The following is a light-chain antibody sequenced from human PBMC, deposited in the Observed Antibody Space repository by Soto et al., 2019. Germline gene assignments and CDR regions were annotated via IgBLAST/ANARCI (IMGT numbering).Light chain of an antibody. CDR3: CSYAGSSTWV. J-gene: IGLJ3*02. V-gene: IGLV2-23*02. CDR1: SSDVGSYNL. CDR2: GVS. Sequence: SALTQPAAVSGSPGQSITISCTGTSSDVGSYNLVSWYQQHPGKAPKLMIYGVSKRPPGVSNRFSGSKSGNTASLTISGLQAEDEADYYCCSYAGSSTWVFGGGTKLTVL.